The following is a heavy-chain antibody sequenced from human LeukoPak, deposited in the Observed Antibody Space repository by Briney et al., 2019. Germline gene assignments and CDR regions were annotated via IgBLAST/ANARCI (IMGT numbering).Heavy chain of an antibody. V-gene: IGHV4-34*01. Sequence: SETLSLTCAVYGGSFSGFYWSWIRQPPGKGLEWIGEVNHSGSTNYNPSLKSRVAISVDTSKNQFSLKLSSVTAADTAVYYCVRHPGTAVPSAYAWFDPWGQGTLVTVSS. D-gene: IGHD2-2*01. CDR1: GGSFSGFY. CDR3: VRHPGTAVPSAYAWFDP. CDR2: VNHSGST. J-gene: IGHJ5*02.